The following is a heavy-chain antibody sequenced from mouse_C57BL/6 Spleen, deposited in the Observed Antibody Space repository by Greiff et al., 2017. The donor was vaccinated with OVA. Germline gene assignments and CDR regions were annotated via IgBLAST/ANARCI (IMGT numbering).Heavy chain of an antibody. CDR1: GYTFTSYW. V-gene: IGHV1-7*01. CDR2: INPSSGYT. D-gene: IGHD2-4*01. CDR3: ARAPSDYDDAMDY. Sequence: QVQLQQSGAELAKPGASVKLSCKASGYTFTSYWMHWVKQRPGQGLEWIGYINPSSGYTKYNQKFKDKATLTADKSSSTAYMQLSSLTYEDSAVYYCARAPSDYDDAMDYWGQGTSVTVSS. J-gene: IGHJ4*01.